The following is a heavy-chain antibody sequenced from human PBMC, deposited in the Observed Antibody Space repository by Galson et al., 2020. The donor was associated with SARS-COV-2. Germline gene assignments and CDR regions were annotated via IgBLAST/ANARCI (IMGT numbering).Heavy chain of an antibody. CDR1: GYSISSDYY. CDR3: ARGYSSSWYFG. V-gene: IGHV4-38-2*01. CDR2: IYHSGST. J-gene: IGHJ4*02. Sequence: SETLSLTCAVSGYSISSDYYRGWIRHPPGKGLEWIGSIYHSGSTYYNPPLKSRITISVDTSKNQFSLMLTSVTAADTPVYYCARGYSSSWYFGWGQGTLVTVSS. D-gene: IGHD6-13*01.